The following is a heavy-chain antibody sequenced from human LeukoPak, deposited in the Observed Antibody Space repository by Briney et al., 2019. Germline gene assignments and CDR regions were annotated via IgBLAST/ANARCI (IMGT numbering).Heavy chain of an antibody. CDR3: AKTVPRGGSKGSNWFDP. V-gene: IGHV3-30*02. CDR1: GFTFSSYG. D-gene: IGHD2-15*01. J-gene: IGHJ5*02. CDR2: IRYDGSNK. Sequence: PGGSLRLSCAASGFTFSSYGMHWVRQAPGKGLEWVAFIRYDGSNKYYADSVKGRFTISGDNSKNTLYLQMNSLRAEDTAVYYCAKTVPRGGSKGSNWFDPWGQGTLVTVSS.